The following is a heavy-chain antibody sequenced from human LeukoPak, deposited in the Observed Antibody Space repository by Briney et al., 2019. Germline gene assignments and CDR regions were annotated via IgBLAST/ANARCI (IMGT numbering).Heavy chain of an antibody. D-gene: IGHD4-17*01. V-gene: IGHV1-2*02. J-gene: IGHJ4*02. CDR1: GYTFTGYY. CDR3: ARDFTTDYGDNG. Sequence: GASVTVSCTASGYTFTGYYMHWVRQAPGQGLEWMGWINPNSGGTNYAQKFQGRVTMTRDTSISTAYMELSRLRSDDTAVYYCARDFTTDYGDNGWGQGTLVTVSS. CDR2: INPNSGGT.